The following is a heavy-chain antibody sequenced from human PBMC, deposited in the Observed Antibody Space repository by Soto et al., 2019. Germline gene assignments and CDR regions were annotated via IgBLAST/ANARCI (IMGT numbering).Heavy chain of an antibody. CDR1: GFTFSSYG. V-gene: IGHV3-30*03. D-gene: IGHD3-10*01. J-gene: IGHJ4*02. Sequence: QPGGSLRLSCAASGFTFSSYGMHWVRQAPGKGLEWVAVISYDGSNKYYADSVKGRFTISRDNSKNTLYLQMNSLRAEDTAVYYCATHMVRGVITVDYWGQGTLVTVSS. CDR3: ATHMVRGVITVDY. CDR2: ISYDGSNK.